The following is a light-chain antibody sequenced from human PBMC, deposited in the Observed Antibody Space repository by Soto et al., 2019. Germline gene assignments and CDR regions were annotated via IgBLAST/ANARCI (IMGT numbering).Light chain of an antibody. J-gene: IGKJ1*01. Sequence: EIVLTQSPGTLSLSPGERATLSCRASQSVSSSYLAWYQQKPGQAPRLLIYGASSRATGIPDRFSGSGSGTYFTLTISRLKPEDFAVYYCQQYGSSPRTFGQGTKVEIK. V-gene: IGKV3-20*01. CDR3: QQYGSSPRT. CDR2: GAS. CDR1: QSVSSSY.